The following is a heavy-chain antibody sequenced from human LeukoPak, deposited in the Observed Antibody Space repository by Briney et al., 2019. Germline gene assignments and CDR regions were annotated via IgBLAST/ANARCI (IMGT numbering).Heavy chain of an antibody. CDR2: IYYSGST. D-gene: IGHD3-16*02. CDR3: ASVLRDPLRLGYLSLSETFDY. Sequence: PSETLSLTCTVSDGSVRSSSYYWGWIRQPPGKRLEWIGSIYYSGSTYYNPSLQSRVTISVDTSRNQFSLKLSSVTGADTAVYYCASVLRDPLRLGYLSLSETFDYWGQGTLVTVSS. J-gene: IGHJ4*02. CDR1: DGSVRSSSYY. V-gene: IGHV4-39*07.